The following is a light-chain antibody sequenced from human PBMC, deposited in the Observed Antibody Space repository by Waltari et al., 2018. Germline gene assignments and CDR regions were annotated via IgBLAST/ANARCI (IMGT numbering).Light chain of an antibody. CDR3: SSYVSGSTLKM. V-gene: IGLV2-14*01. J-gene: IGLJ3*02. CDR2: DVS. CDR1: NNDIGGYDY. Sequence: QSALTQPASVSGSPGQSITISCTGTNNDIGGYDYVSWYQQHPGKAPKLLIYDVSDRPSGVSIRFSGSKSGNMASLTISGLQTEDEADYYCSSYVSGSTLKMFGGGTKLTVL.